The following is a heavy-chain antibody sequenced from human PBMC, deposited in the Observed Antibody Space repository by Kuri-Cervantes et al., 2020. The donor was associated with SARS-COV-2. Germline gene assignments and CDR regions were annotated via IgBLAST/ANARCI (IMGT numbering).Heavy chain of an antibody. D-gene: IGHD1-20*01. Sequence: GESLKISCAASGFTFSSYGMHWVRQAPGKGLEWVAVISYDGSNKYYADSVKGRFTISRDNSKNTLYLQMISLRAEDTAVYYCAKDGLGYNWNAGGWLDPWGQGTLVTVSS. J-gene: IGHJ5*02. CDR2: ISYDGSNK. V-gene: IGHV3-30*18. CDR3: AKDGLGYNWNAGGWLDP. CDR1: GFTFSSYG.